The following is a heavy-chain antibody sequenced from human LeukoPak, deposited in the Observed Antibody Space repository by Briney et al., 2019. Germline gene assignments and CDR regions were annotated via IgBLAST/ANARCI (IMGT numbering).Heavy chain of an antibody. J-gene: IGHJ4*02. CDR2: IKQDGSEK. D-gene: IGHD6-13*01. Sequence: GGSLRLSCAASGFTFSNYWMNWVRQAPGKGLEWVATIKQDGSEKYYVDSVKGRFTISRDNAKNSLYLQMNSLRAEDTAVYYCAKVLHSSSWRYFDYWGQGTLVTVSS. V-gene: IGHV3-7*01. CDR3: AKVLHSSSWRYFDY. CDR1: GFTFSNYW.